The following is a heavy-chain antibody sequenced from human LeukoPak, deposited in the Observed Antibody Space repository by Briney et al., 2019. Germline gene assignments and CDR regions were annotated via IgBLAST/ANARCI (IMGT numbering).Heavy chain of an antibody. CDR2: ISYDGSNK. Sequence: GGSLRLSCAASGLTFSSYGMHWVRQAPGKGLEWVAVISYDGSNKYYADSVKGRFTISRVNSKNTLYLQMNSLRAEDTAVYYCAKEMYDYWGQGTLVTVSS. CDR1: GLTFSSYG. V-gene: IGHV3-30*18. CDR3: AKEMYDY. J-gene: IGHJ4*02.